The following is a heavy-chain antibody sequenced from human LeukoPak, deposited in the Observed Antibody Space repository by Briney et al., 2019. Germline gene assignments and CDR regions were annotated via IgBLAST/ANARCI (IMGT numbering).Heavy chain of an antibody. V-gene: IGHV3-48*02. CDR2: ITSSSNI. CDR3: ARSANPGVHEFDP. Sequence: PGGSLRLSCAASGFTFSSYSMAWVRQAPGKGLEWLSYITSSSNINYADSVKGRFTISRDNAKSSLYLQMNSLRDEDTAVYYCARSANPGVHEFDPWGQGTLVTVSS. CDR1: GFTFSSYS. D-gene: IGHD6-6*01. J-gene: IGHJ5*02.